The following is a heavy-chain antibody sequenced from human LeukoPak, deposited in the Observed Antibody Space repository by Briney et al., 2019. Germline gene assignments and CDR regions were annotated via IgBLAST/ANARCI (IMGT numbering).Heavy chain of an antibody. V-gene: IGHV4-59*12. CDR2: IFYTGTT. Sequence: SETLSLTCTVSGGSISSYYWSWIRQPPGKGLEWIGNIFYTGTTKYNPSLKSRVTISVDTSKNQFSLKLSSVTAADTAVYYCARGQYKWFGQRPSNYFDYWGQGTLVTVSS. D-gene: IGHD3-10*01. J-gene: IGHJ4*02. CDR3: ARGQYKWFGQRPSNYFDY. CDR1: GGSISSYY.